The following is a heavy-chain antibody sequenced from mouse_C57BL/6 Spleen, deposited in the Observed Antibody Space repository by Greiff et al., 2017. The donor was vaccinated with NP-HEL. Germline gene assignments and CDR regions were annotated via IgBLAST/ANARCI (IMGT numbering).Heavy chain of an antibody. CDR3: AIYYGNYVRTWFAY. D-gene: IGHD2-1*01. CDR2: ISYDGSN. CDR1: GYSITSGYY. V-gene: IGHV3-6*01. Sequence: EVKLVESGPGLVKPSQSLSLTCSVTGYSITSGYYWNWIRQFPGNKLEWMGYISYDGSNNYNPSLKNRISITRDTSKNQFFLKLNSVTTEDTATYYCAIYYGNYVRTWFAYWGQGTLVTVSA. J-gene: IGHJ3*01.